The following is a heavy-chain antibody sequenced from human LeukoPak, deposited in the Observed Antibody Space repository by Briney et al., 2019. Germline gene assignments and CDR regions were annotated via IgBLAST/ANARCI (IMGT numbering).Heavy chain of an antibody. CDR1: GFTFSSHD. D-gene: IGHD3-10*01. V-gene: IGHV3-48*03. Sequence: QPGGSLRLSCAASGFTFSSHDMNWVRQAPGKGLEWVSYISYSGSTIYYADSVKGRFTISRDNAKNSLYLQINSLTAEDTAVYYCASHYYGSGSHYWGYYFDYWGQGTLVTVSS. CDR3: ASHYYGSGSHYWGYYFDY. J-gene: IGHJ4*02. CDR2: ISYSGSTI.